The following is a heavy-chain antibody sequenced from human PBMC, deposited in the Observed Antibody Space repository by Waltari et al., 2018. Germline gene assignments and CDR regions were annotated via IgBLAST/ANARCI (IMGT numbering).Heavy chain of an antibody. CDR1: GYTFIDYY. Sequence: VQLVQSGTEVKKPGASVKVSCKASGYTFIDYYMHWVRQAPGQGLEWMGWINPSSGGAKYAQNFQGRVTMTRDTSSRTVYIELSRLTYDDTAMYYCARDGGFDFWGQGTLVSVSS. CDR2: INPSSGGA. J-gene: IGHJ4*02. CDR3: ARDGGFDF. D-gene: IGHD2-15*01. V-gene: IGHV1-2*02.